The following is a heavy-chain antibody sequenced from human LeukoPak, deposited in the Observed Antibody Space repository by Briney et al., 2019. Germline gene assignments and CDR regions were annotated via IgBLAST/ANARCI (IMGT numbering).Heavy chain of an antibody. J-gene: IGHJ4*02. CDR3: ASSGMLWTHDY. Sequence: GGSLRLSCAASGFTFSSYWMSWVRQAPGKGLEWVANIKQDGSEKYYVDSVKGRFTISRDNAKNSLYLQMNSLRAEDTAVYYCASSGMLWTHDYWGQGTLVTVSS. D-gene: IGHD2-21*01. CDR2: IKQDGSEK. V-gene: IGHV3-7*03. CDR1: GFTFSSYW.